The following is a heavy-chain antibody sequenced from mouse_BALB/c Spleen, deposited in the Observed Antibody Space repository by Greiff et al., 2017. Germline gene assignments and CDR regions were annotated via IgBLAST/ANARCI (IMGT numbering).Heavy chain of an antibody. CDR2: ISSGGSYT. D-gene: IGHD2-4*01. CDR1: GFTFSSYA. V-gene: IGHV5-9-4*01. CDR3: AREYDYDVLFAY. Sequence: EVHLVESGGGLVKPGGSLKLSCAASGFTFSSYAMSWVRQSPEKRLEWVAEISSGGSYTYYPDTVTGRFTISRDNAKNTLYLEMSSLRSEDTAMYYCAREYDYDVLFAYWGQGTLVTVSA. J-gene: IGHJ3*01.